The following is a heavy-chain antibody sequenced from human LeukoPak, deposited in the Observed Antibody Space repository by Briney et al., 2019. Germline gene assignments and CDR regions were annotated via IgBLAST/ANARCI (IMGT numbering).Heavy chain of an antibody. CDR1: GGSISSGGYY. Sequence: PSETLSLTCTVSGGSISSGGYYWSWVRQHPGKGLEWIGYIYYSGSTYYNPSIKSRVTISVDTSKNQSSLKLSSVTAADTAVYYCARRDRNPHYGMDVWGQGTTVTVSS. CDR2: IYYSGST. J-gene: IGHJ6*02. CDR3: ARRDRNPHYGMDV. V-gene: IGHV4-31*03.